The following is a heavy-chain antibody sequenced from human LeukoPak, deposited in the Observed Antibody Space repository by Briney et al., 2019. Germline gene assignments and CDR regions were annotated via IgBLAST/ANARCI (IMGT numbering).Heavy chain of an antibody. CDR3: ASPAIFGVPQGYMDV. CDR2: IYTSGST. D-gene: IGHD3-3*01. V-gene: IGHV4-4*09. J-gene: IGHJ6*03. CDR1: GGSISSYY. Sequence: PSETLSLTCTVSGGSISSYYWSWIRQPPGKGLEWIGYIYTSGSTNYNPSLKSRVTISVDTSKNRFSLKLSSVTAADTAVYYCASPAIFGVPQGYMDVWGKGTTVTVSS.